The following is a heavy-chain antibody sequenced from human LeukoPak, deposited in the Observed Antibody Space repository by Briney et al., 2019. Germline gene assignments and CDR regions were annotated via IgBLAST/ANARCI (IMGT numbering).Heavy chain of an antibody. CDR3: ARGARYCSSTSCGVWFDP. Sequence: SETLSLTCAVYGGSFSGYYWSWIRQPPGKGLEWIGEINHSGSTNYNPSLKSRVTISVDTSKNQFSLKLSSVTAADTAVYYCARGARYCSSTSCGVWFDPWGQGTLVTASS. CDR2: INHSGST. J-gene: IGHJ5*02. V-gene: IGHV4-34*01. CDR1: GGSFSGYY. D-gene: IGHD2-2*01.